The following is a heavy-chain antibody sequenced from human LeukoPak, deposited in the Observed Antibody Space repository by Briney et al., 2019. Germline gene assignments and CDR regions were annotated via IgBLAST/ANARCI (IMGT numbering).Heavy chain of an antibody. CDR3: ARVVGDYGGWFDP. CDR2: IYTSENT. D-gene: IGHD4-23*01. Sequence: SETLSLTCSVSGGSISSYYWSWIRQPAGKGLEWIGRIYTSENTNYNPSLKSRVNISLDTSKNQFSLKLSSVTAADTAVYYCARVVGDYGGWFDPWGQGTLVTVSS. J-gene: IGHJ5*02. CDR1: GGSISSYY. V-gene: IGHV4-4*07.